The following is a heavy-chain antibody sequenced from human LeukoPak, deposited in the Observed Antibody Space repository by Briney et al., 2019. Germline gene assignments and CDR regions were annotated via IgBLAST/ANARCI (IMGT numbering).Heavy chain of an antibody. Sequence: SETLSLTCTDSGGSISSSSYYWGWIRQPPGKGLEWIGSIYYSGSTYYNPSLKSRVTISVDTSKNQFSLKLSSVTAADTAVYYCARDTGIAAAGPNWGQGTLVTVSS. V-gene: IGHV4-39*07. J-gene: IGHJ4*02. CDR1: GGSISSSSYY. D-gene: IGHD6-13*01. CDR3: ARDTGIAAAGPN. CDR2: IYYSGST.